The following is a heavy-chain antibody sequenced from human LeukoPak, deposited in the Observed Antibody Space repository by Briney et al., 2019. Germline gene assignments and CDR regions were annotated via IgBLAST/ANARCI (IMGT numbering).Heavy chain of an antibody. CDR1: GFTFSNYA. V-gene: IGHV3-23*01. CDR2: IRGSGGST. J-gene: IGHJ5*02. D-gene: IGHD3-22*01. Sequence: GGSLRLSCAASGFTFSNYAMSWVRQAPGKGLEWVSGIRGSGGSTDYADSVKGRFTISRDNSKSTLYLQMNSLRAEDTAVYYCAKDPHYDSSGYSFDPWGQGTLVTVSS. CDR3: AKDPHYDSSGYSFDP.